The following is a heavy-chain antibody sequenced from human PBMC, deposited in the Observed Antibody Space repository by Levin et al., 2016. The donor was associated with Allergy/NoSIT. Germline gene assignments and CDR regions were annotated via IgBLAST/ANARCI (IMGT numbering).Heavy chain of an antibody. CDR3: ARDTSKWSYSPGLGLYYFDY. V-gene: IGHV1-2*02. CDR1: GYTFTGYY. Sequence: ASVKVSCKASGYTFTGYYMHWVRQAPGQGLEWMGWINPNSGGTNYAQKFQGRVTMTRDTSISTAYMELSRLRSDDTAVYYCARDTSKWSYSPGLGLYYFDYWGQGTLVTVSS. D-gene: IGHD1-26*01. J-gene: IGHJ4*02. CDR2: INPNSGGT.